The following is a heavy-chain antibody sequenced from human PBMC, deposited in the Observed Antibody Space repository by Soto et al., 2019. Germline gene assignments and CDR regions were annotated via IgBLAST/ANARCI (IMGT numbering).Heavy chain of an antibody. J-gene: IGHJ4*02. V-gene: IGHV4-34*01. CDR1: GESFNGYY. CDR3: ARGWVGTGSNYFRF. Sequence: SETLSLTCAVYGESFNGYYWSWIRQPPGKGLEWIGEINRSRSTNHNPSLKSRVTISVDTSKNQFSLKLNSVTAADTAVYYCARGWVGTGSNYFRFWGQGTLVTVSS. D-gene: IGHD1-1*01. CDR2: INRSRST.